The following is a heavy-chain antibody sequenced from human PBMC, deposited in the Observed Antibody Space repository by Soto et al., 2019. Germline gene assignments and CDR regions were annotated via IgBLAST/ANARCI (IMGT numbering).Heavy chain of an antibody. CDR3: ARGSYSAR. Sequence: QVQLVESGGGVVQPGRSLRLSCAASGFTFSSYAMHWVRQAPGKGLEWVAVISYDGSNKYYADSVKGRFTISRDNSKNTLYLQMNSLRAEDTAVYYCARGSYSARWGQGTLVTVSS. J-gene: IGHJ4*02. V-gene: IGHV3-30-3*01. D-gene: IGHD1-26*01. CDR1: GFTFSSYA. CDR2: ISYDGSNK.